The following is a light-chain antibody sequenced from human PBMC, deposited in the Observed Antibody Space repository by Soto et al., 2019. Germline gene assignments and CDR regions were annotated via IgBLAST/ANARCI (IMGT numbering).Light chain of an antibody. CDR1: ESISSH. CDR2: EAS. V-gene: IGKV3-15*01. J-gene: IGKJ1*01. Sequence: EIVMTQSPATLSVSPGEEVTLSCRASESISSHLAWYQQRPGRSPRLLIHEASTRATGISARFSGSGSRTEFTLTISSLQSEDCAVYYCKQYKYLWTFGQGTRVELK. CDR3: KQYKYLWT.